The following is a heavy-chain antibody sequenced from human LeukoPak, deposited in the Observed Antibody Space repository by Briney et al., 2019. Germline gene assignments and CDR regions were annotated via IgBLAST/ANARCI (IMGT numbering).Heavy chain of an antibody. CDR1: GYTFTTSYH. V-gene: IGHV1-46*01. D-gene: IGHD3-16*01. J-gene: IGHJ4*02. CDR2: FTPSNSAT. CDR3: AREPSATGGFDF. Sequence: GASVKVSCRASGYTFTTSYHIHWVRQAPGQGLEWMGIFTPSNSATSFAQNFQGRATMTRDTSTSTAYMELSSLRSEDTAMYYCAREPSATGGFDFWGQGTVVTVSS.